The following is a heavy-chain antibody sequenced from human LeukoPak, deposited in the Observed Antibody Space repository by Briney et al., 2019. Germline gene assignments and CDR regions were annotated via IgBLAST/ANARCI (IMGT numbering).Heavy chain of an antibody. CDR3: AREDYGSGSYYTVLDC. D-gene: IGHD3-10*01. Sequence: PGGSLRLSCAASGFTFSSYWMSWVSQAPGKGLEWVANIKQDGSEKYYVDSVKGRFTISRDNAKNSLYLQMNSLRAEDTAVYYCAREDYGSGSYYTVLDCWGQGTLVTVSS. CDR2: IKQDGSEK. CDR1: GFTFSSYW. V-gene: IGHV3-7*01. J-gene: IGHJ4*02.